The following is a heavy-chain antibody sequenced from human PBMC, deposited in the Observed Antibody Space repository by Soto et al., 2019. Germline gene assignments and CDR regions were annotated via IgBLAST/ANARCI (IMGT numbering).Heavy chain of an antibody. CDR1: GFTFSDYY. J-gene: IGHJ6*03. Sequence: QVQLVESGGGLVRPGGSLRLSCAASGFTFSDYYMSWIRQAPGKGLEWVAYIFNSGNMIFYADSVKGRFTISRDNAKNTLFLEMNSLRVEDTAVYYCARESGGWHYYPYMDVWGKGATVTVSS. CDR3: ARESGGWHYYPYMDV. V-gene: IGHV3-11*01. CDR2: IFNSGNMI. D-gene: IGHD6-19*01.